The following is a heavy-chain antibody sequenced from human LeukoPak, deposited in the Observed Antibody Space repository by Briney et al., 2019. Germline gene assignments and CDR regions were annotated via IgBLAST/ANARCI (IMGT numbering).Heavy chain of an antibody. J-gene: IGHJ4*02. Sequence: ASVKVSCKASGYTFTGYYMHWVRQAPGQGLEWMGRINPNSGGTNYAQKFQGRVTMTRDTSTSTVYMELSSLRSEDTAVYYCARDVTGLYYFDYWGQGTLVTVSS. CDR2: INPNSGGT. D-gene: IGHD2-15*01. CDR1: GYTFTGYY. CDR3: ARDVTGLYYFDY. V-gene: IGHV1-2*06.